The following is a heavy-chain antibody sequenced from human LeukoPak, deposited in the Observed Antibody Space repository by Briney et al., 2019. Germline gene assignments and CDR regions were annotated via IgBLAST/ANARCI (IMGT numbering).Heavy chain of an antibody. CDR2: IDGDGSEK. Sequence: GGSLRLSCAASGFTFSSYAMSWVRQAPGKGLEWVANIDGDGSEKYYGDSVKGRFTISRDNAKRSLFLQMNSLRAEDTAVYFCARGGHWLVPWGQGAMVTVSS. CDR1: GFTFSSYA. CDR3: ARGGHWLVP. J-gene: IGHJ5*02. V-gene: IGHV3-7*03.